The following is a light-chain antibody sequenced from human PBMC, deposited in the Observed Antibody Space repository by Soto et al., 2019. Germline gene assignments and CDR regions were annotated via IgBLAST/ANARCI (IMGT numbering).Light chain of an antibody. CDR3: QQRSNWPRGT. CDR2: DAS. J-gene: IGKJ1*01. CDR1: QSVSSY. Sequence: EIVLTQSPATLSLSPGERATLSCRASQSVSSYLAWYQQKPGQAPRLLIYDASNRTTGIPARFSGSGSGTEFNFAISCLEPEDFAVYYCQQRSNWPRGTFGQGTKVEIK. V-gene: IGKV3-11*01.